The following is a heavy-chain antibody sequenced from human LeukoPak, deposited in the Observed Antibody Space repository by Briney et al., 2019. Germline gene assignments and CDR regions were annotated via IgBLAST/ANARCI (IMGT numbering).Heavy chain of an antibody. CDR1: GVSISSGNW. CDR3: ARDHRLPLGYCSSTSCYEGPDYYYYGMDV. V-gene: IGHV4-4*02. Sequence: SGTLSLTCAVSGVSISSGNWWSWVRQPPGMGLEWIGEIHHSRNTNYNPSLKSRVTISVDTSKNQFSLKLSSVTAADTAVYYCARDHRLPLGYCSSTSCYEGPDYYYYGMDVWGQGTTVTVSS. D-gene: IGHD2-2*01. J-gene: IGHJ6*02. CDR2: IHHSRNT.